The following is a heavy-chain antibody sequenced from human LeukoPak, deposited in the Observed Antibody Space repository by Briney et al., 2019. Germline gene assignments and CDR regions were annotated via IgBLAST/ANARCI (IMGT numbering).Heavy chain of an antibody. D-gene: IGHD2-2*01. Sequence: GGSLRLSCAASGFTFIDYYMSWIRQAPGKGLEWVANINQDGSEKYYVYSVEGRFTISRDNAKNSLYLQMNSLRAEDTAVYYCARPLGSSSIRSAPDSWGQGTLVTVS. J-gene: IGHJ4*02. V-gene: IGHV3-7*01. CDR3: ARPLGSSSIRSAPDS. CDR2: INQDGSEK. CDR1: GFTFIDYY.